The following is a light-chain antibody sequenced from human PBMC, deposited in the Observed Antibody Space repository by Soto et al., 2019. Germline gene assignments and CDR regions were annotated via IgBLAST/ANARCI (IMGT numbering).Light chain of an antibody. CDR3: LHYKDWPRWT. Sequence: DIVMTQSPATLSVSPGERVTLSCRASQSVSNNLAWYQQQPGQAPRLLIYGASTTATGIPARFSGSGSGTGFTLTISSLQSEDFAVYYCLHYKDWPRWTFGQGTKVDIK. V-gene: IGKV3-15*01. J-gene: IGKJ1*01. CDR2: GAS. CDR1: QSVSNN.